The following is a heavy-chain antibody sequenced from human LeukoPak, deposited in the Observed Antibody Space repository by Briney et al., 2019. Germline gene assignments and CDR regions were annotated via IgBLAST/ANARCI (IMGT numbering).Heavy chain of an antibody. CDR1: GFTFSSYS. V-gene: IGHV3-21*01. CDR3: ARERSIWFGELLPKNP. Sequence: PGGSLRLSCAASGFTFSSYSMNWVRQAPGKGLEWVSSISSSSSYIYYADSVKGRFTISRDNAKNSLYLQMNSLRAEDTAVYYCARERSIWFGELLPKNPWGQGTLVTVSS. J-gene: IGHJ5*02. D-gene: IGHD3-10*01. CDR2: ISSSSSYI.